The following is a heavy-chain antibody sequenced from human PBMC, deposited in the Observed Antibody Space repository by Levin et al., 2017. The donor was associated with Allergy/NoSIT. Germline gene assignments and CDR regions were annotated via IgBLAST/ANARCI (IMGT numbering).Heavy chain of an antibody. J-gene: IGHJ2*01. CDR2: ISSSSSYI. CDR3: ARVVDSTHWYFDL. V-gene: IGHV3-21*01. CDR1: GFTFSSYS. Sequence: ETLSLTCAASGFTFSSYSMNWVRQAPGKGLEWVSSISSSSSYIYYADSVKGRFTISRDNAKNSLYLQMNSLRAEDTAVYYCARVVDSTHWYFDLWGRGTLVTVSS. D-gene: IGHD2-15*01.